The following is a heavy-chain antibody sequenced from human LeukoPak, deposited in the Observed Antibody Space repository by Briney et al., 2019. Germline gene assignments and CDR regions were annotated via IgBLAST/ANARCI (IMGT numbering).Heavy chain of an antibody. D-gene: IGHD3-22*01. CDR1: GFTFDDYA. CDR2: ISWDGGST. J-gene: IGHJ4*02. CDR3: AKDSSGYYWDY. Sequence: AGGSLRLSCAASGFTFDDYAMHWVRQAPGKGLEWVSLISWDGGSTYYADSVKGRFTISRDSSKNSLYLQMNSLRAEDTALYYCAKDSSGYYWDYWGQGTLVTVSS. V-gene: IGHV3-43D*03.